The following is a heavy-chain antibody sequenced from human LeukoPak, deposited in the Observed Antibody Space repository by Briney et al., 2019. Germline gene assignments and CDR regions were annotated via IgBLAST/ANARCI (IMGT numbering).Heavy chain of an antibody. CDR2: INAGNGNT. Sequence: GASVKVSCKASGYTFTSYAMHWVRQAPGQRLEWMGWINAGNGNTKYSQKFQGRVTITRDTSASTAYMELSSLRSEDTAVYYCARGSGSSWYHYYYGMDVWGQGTTVTVSS. V-gene: IGHV1-3*01. CDR3: ARGSGSSWYHYYYGMDV. D-gene: IGHD6-13*01. CDR1: GYTFTSYA. J-gene: IGHJ6*02.